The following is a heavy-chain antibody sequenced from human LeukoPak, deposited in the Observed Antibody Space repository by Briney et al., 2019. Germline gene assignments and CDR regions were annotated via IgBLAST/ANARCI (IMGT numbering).Heavy chain of an antibody. D-gene: IGHD3-22*01. CDR2: MNPNSGNT. CDR1: GYTFTSYD. Sequence: ASVKVSCKASGYTFTSYDINWVRQATGQGLEWMGWMNPNSGNTGYAQKFQGRVTMTRNTSISTAYMELSSLRSEDTAVYYCAFPTLYYYDSSGYPGEYMDVWGQGTTVTVSS. V-gene: IGHV1-8*01. CDR3: AFPTLYYYDSSGYPGEYMDV. J-gene: IGHJ6*02.